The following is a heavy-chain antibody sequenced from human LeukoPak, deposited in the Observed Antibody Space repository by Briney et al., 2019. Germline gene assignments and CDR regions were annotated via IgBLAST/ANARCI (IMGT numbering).Heavy chain of an antibody. Sequence: SGPALVKPTEPLTLTCTFSGLLLTNHAMRVSWIRQPPGKALEWLARIDWDDDEFYNRPLKTRLTISKDTSKNQVVLTMTNMDPVDTATYYCALSLNNAAYFDYWGQGTLVTVSS. CDR2: IDWDDDE. CDR3: ALSLNNAAYFDY. CDR1: GLLLTNHAMR. D-gene: IGHD1/OR15-1a*01. V-gene: IGHV2-70*04. J-gene: IGHJ4*02.